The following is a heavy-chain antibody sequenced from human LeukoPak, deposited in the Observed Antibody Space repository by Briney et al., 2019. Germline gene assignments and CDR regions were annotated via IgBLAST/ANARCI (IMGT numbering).Heavy chain of an antibody. Sequence: GGSLRLSCAASGFTFSSYGMHWVRQAPGKGLEWVAFIRYDGSNKYYADSVKGRFTISRDNSKNTLYLQMTSLRAEDTAVYYCAKLPAAIPVLSYWGQGTPVTVSS. V-gene: IGHV3-30*02. CDR3: AKLPAAIPVLSY. D-gene: IGHD2-2*01. CDR2: IRYDGSNK. J-gene: IGHJ4*02. CDR1: GFTFSSYG.